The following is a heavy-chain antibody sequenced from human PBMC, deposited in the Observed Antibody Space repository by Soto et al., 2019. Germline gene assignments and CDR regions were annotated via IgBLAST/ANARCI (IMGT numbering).Heavy chain of an antibody. CDR2: ISYDGSNK. Sequence: GSLRLSCAASGFTFSSYAMHWVRQAPGKGLEWVAVISYDGSNKYYADSVKGRFTISRDNSKNTLYLQMNSLRAEDTAVYYCARVGRKMATIQAFDYWGQGTLVTVSS. D-gene: IGHD5-12*01. V-gene: IGHV3-30-3*01. CDR3: ARVGRKMATIQAFDY. CDR1: GFTFSSYA. J-gene: IGHJ4*02.